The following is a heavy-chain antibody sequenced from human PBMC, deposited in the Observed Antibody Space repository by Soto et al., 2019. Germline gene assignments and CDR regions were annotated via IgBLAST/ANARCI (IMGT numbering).Heavy chain of an antibody. CDR2: IYYSGIT. CDR1: GGSISSSNYY. D-gene: IGHD6-13*01. J-gene: IGHJ4*02. V-gene: IGHV4-39*01. CDR3: ARRHSSTLFDY. Sequence: QLQLQESGPGLVKPSETLSLTCTVSGGSISSSNYYWGWIRQPPGKGLEWIGNIYYSGITYYNPSLKNRVTISVDTSKNQFSLKLSSVTAADTAVYYCARRHSSTLFDYRGQGTLVTVSS.